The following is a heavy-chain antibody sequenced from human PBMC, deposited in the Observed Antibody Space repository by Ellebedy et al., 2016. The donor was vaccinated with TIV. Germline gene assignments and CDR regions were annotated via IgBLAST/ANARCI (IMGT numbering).Heavy chain of an antibody. D-gene: IGHD2-15*01. V-gene: IGHV3-53*01. Sequence: YSGGSTYYADSVKGRFTISRDNSKNTLFLQMNSLRAEDTAVYYCGTPGGYVSGFGQWGQGTLVIVSS. CDR3: GTPGGYVSGFGQ. CDR2: YSGGST. J-gene: IGHJ4*02.